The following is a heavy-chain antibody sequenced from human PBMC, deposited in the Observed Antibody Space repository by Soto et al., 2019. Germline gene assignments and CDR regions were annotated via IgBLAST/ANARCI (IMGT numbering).Heavy chain of an antibody. CDR3: AKGARVTTYFDY. D-gene: IGHD4-17*01. V-gene: IGHV3-30*18. CDR1: GFTFSSNA. CDR2: ISYDGSNT. J-gene: IGHJ4*02. Sequence: QVQLVESGGGVVQPGRSLRLSCAASGFTFSSNAMHWVRQAPGKGLECVAIISYDGSNTYYTDSVKGRFTISRDIAKNTLYLQMNNLRAEDTAVYYCAKGARVTTYFDYWGQGTLVTVSS.